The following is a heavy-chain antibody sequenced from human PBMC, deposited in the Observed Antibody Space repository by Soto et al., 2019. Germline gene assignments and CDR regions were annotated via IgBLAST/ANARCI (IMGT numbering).Heavy chain of an antibody. V-gene: IGHV4-30-4*01. D-gene: IGHD1-26*01. CDR2: IYYSGNT. CDR3: VRVHSRSNQPLHFDY. Sequence: SETLSLTCTVSGGSISSGDYYWSWIRQPPGKGLEWIGYIYYSGNTYYNPSLTSRLTISVDTSKNQFSLKLSSVTAADTAVYYCVRVHSRSNQPLHFDYWGQGTLVTVSP. J-gene: IGHJ4*02. CDR1: GGSISSGDYY.